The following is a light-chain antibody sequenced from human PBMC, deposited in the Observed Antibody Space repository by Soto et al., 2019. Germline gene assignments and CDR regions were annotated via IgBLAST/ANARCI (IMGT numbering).Light chain of an antibody. CDR2: GAS. Sequence: EIVMTQSPATLSVSPGERATLSCRASQSVSSNLAWYQQKPGQAPRLLIYGASIRATGIPVRFSGSGSGTEFTLTNSSLQSDDSAVYYCPQHNTWPRRFGGGTKVEIK. J-gene: IGKJ4*01. CDR3: PQHNTWPRR. CDR1: QSVSSN. V-gene: IGKV3-15*01.